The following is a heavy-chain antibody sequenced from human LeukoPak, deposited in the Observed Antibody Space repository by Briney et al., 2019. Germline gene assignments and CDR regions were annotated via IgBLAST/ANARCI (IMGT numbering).Heavy chain of an antibody. CDR3: AKGITMTVVVGAFDI. CDR1: GFTFSSYA. Sequence: PGGSLRLSCAASGFTFSSYAMHWVRQAPGKGLEWVAVISYDGSNKYYADSVKGRFTISRDNSKNTLYLQMNSLRAEDTAVYYCAKGITMTVVVGAFDIWGQGTMVTVSS. V-gene: IGHV3-30-3*01. CDR2: ISYDGSNK. J-gene: IGHJ3*02. D-gene: IGHD3-22*01.